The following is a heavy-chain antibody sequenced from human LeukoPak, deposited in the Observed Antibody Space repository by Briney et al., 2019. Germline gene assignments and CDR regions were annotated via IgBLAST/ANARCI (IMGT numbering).Heavy chain of an antibody. Sequence: SETLSLTCTVSGGSISNYYWSWIRQPPGKRLEWIGYIYYSGSTNYNPSLKSRVTISVDTSKNQVSLKLNSVTAADTALYYCARDPSYFSGWFDPWGQGILVTVSA. D-gene: IGHD2/OR15-2a*01. CDR2: IYYSGST. J-gene: IGHJ5*02. CDR3: ARDPSYFSGWFDP. V-gene: IGHV4-59*01. CDR1: GGSISNYY.